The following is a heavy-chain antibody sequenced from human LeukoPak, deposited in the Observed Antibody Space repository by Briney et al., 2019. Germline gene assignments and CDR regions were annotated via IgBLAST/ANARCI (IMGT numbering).Heavy chain of an antibody. J-gene: IGHJ4*02. Sequence: PSETLSLTCAVYGGSFSGYYWSWIRQPPGKGLEWIGEINHSGSTNYYPSLRSRVTISVDTSKNQFSLKLSSVTAADTAVYYCARTQQLVLTFDYWGQGTLVTVSS. CDR1: GGSFSGYY. V-gene: IGHV4-34*01. CDR3: ARTQQLVLTFDY. CDR2: INHSGST. D-gene: IGHD6-13*01.